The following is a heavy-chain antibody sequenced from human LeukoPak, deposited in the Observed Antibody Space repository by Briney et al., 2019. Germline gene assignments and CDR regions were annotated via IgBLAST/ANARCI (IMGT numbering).Heavy chain of an antibody. CDR3: ASSSSSDYYGMDV. Sequence: SETLSLTCAVSGGSISSSNWWSWVRQPPGKGLEWIGEIYHSGSTNYNPSLKSRVTISVDKSKNQFSLKLSSVTAVDTAVYYCASSSSSDYYGMDVWGQGTTVTVSS. D-gene: IGHD6-6*01. J-gene: IGHJ6*02. CDR1: GGSISSSNW. CDR2: IYHSGST. V-gene: IGHV4-4*02.